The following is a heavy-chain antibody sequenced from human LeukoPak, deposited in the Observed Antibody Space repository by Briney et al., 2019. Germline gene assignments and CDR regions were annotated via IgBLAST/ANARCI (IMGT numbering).Heavy chain of an antibody. J-gene: IGHJ4*02. V-gene: IGHV1-69*05. Sequence: SVKVSCKASGGTFSSYAISWVRQAPGQGLEWMGGIIPIFGTANYVQKFQGRVTITTDESTSTAYMELSSLRSEDTAVYYCARAGAIAAYFDYWGQGTLVTVSS. CDR1: GGTFSSYA. D-gene: IGHD6-13*01. CDR3: ARAGAIAAYFDY. CDR2: IIPIFGTA.